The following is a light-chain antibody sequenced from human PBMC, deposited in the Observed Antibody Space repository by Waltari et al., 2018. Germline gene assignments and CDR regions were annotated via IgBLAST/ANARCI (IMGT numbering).Light chain of an antibody. V-gene: IGKV1-33*01. CDR3: QQYDDLPA. CDR2: DAS. J-gene: IGKJ2*01. Sequence: DIQMTQSPSSLSASVGDRVTITCQASQDITNHLNWYQQKPGKAPKLVIYDASNLETGVPSRFSGSGYGTEFTFTINSLQPEDIATYYCQQYDDLPAFGQGTKLEIK. CDR1: QDITNH.